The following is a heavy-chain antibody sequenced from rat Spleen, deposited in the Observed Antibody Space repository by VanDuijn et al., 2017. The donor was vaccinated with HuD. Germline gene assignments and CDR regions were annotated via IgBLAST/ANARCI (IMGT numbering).Heavy chain of an antibody. Sequence: VQLQESGPGLVKPSQSLSLTCSVTGYSITSNYWAWIRKFPGNRMEWVGYIKYSGNTGYNPSLRSRISLTRDTSKNQFFLQLNSVTTEDTATYYCARSDYDGTYYYGWFAYWGQGTLVTVSS. CDR2: IKYSGNT. V-gene: IGHV3-1*01. D-gene: IGHD1-12*02. CDR3: ARSDYDGTYYYGWFAY. CDR1: GYSITSNY. J-gene: IGHJ3*01.